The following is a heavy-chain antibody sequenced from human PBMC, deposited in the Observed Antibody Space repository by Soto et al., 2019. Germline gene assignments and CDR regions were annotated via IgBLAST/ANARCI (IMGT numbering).Heavy chain of an antibody. CDR2: IIPIFGTA. CDR3: ARSTAYCGGDCYSPFDY. D-gene: IGHD2-21*02. CDR1: GGTFSSYA. V-gene: IGHV1-69*01. Sequence: QVQLVQSGAEVKKPGSSVKVSCKASGGTFSSYAISWVRQAPGQGLEWMGGIIPIFGTANYAQKFQGRVTITADESTSTAYMELSSLRSEDTAVYYCARSTAYCGGDCYSPFDYWGQGTLVTVSS. J-gene: IGHJ4*02.